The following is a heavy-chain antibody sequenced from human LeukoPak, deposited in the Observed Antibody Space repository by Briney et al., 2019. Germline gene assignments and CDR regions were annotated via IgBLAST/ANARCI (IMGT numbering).Heavy chain of an antibody. CDR3: AKEHSLRAFADE. CDR2: IYYSGST. CDR1: GGSISSYY. D-gene: IGHD1/OR15-1a*01. J-gene: IGHJ4*02. Sequence: SETLSLTCTVSGGSISSYYWSWIRQPPGKGLEWIGYIYYSGSTNYNPSLKSRVTISVDTSKNQFSLKLSSVTAADTAVYYCAKEHSLRAFADEWGQGTLVTVS. V-gene: IGHV4-59*08.